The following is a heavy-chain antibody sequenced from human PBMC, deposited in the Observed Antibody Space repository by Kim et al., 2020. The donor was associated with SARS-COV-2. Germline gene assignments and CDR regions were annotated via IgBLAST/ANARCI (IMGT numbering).Heavy chain of an antibody. Sequence: GGSLRLSCAASGFTFSSYAMSWVRQAPGKGLEWVSAISGSGGSTYYADSVKGRFTISRDNSKNTLYLQMNSLRAEDTAVYYCAKELGLRITMIVVSSRAFDIWGQGTMVTVSS. CDR2: ISGSGGST. J-gene: IGHJ3*02. D-gene: IGHD3-22*01. V-gene: IGHV3-23*01. CDR1: GFTFSSYA. CDR3: AKELGLRITMIVVSSRAFDI.